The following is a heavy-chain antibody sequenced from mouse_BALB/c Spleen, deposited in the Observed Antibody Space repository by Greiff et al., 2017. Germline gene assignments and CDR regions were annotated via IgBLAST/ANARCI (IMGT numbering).Heavy chain of an antibody. CDR2: ISYDGSN. Sequence: ESGPGLVKPSQSLSLTCSVTGYSITSGYYWNWIRQFPGNKLEWMGYISYDGSNNYNPSLKNRISITRDTSKNQFFLKLNSVTTEDTATYYCARDTDYDYAMDYWGQGTSVTVSS. V-gene: IGHV3-6*02. J-gene: IGHJ4*01. CDR3: ARDTDYDYAMDY. CDR1: GYSITSGYY. D-gene: IGHD2-4*01.